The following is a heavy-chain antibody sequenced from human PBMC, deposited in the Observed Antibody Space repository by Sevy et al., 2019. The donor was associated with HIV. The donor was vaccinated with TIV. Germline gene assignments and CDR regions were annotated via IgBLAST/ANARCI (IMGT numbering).Heavy chain of an antibody. CDR3: ARGIPNKSEYYDFWSGWRDYGMDV. J-gene: IGHJ6*02. V-gene: IGHV3-48*01. CDR2: ISRSSSTI. Sequence: GGSLRLSCAASGFTFSSYSMNWVRQAPGKGLEWVSYISRSSSTIYYASSVKGRFTISRDNAKNSLYLQMKSLRAEDTAVYYWARGIPNKSEYYDFWSGWRDYGMDVWGQGSTVTVSS. CDR1: GFTFSSYS. D-gene: IGHD3-3*01.